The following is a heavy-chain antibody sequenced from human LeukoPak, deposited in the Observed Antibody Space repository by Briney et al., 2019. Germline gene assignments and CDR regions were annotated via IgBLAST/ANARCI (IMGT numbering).Heavy chain of an antibody. CDR2: IIPIFGTA. D-gene: IGHD3-10*01. J-gene: IGHJ4*02. CDR1: GGTFSSYA. CDR3: VRSLGDYYGSGSYYPSGY. V-gene: IGHV1-69*13. Sequence: ASVKVSCKASGGTFSSYAIRWVRQAPGQGLEWMGGIIPIFGTANYAQKFQGRVTITADESTSTAYMELSSLRSEDTAVYYCVRSLGDYYGSGSYYPSGYWGQGTLVTVSS.